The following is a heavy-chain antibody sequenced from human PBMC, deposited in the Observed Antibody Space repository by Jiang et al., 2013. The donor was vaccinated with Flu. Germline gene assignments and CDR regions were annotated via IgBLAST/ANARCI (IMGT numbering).Heavy chain of an antibody. V-gene: IGHV4-59*01. CDR2: IYNSGST. Sequence: PGLVKPSETLSLTCTVSGGSTSSNYWSWIRQPPGRGLEWIGHIYNSGSTDYNPSLKSRVTMSVDTSENQFSLKLSSVSAADTAVYYCARETYYYGMDVWGQGTTVTVSS. CDR1: GGSTSSNY. J-gene: IGHJ6*02. CDR3: ARETYYYGMDV.